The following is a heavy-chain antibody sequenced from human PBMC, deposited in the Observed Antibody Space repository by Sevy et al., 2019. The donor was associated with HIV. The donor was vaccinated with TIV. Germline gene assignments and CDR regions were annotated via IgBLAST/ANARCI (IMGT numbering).Heavy chain of an antibody. Sequence: SETLSLTCTVSGGSISSSSYYWGWIRQPPGKGLEWIGSIYYSGSTYYNPSLKSRVTISVDTSKNQFSLKLSSVTAADTALYYCARLGNVVVPAAADYWGQGTLVTVSS. CDR1: GGSISSSSYY. J-gene: IGHJ4*02. CDR3: ARLGNVVVPAAADY. D-gene: IGHD2-2*01. CDR2: IYYSGST. V-gene: IGHV4-39*01.